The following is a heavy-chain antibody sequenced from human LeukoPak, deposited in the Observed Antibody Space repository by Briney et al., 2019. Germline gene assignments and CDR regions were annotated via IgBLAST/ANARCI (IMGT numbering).Heavy chain of an antibody. V-gene: IGHV1-69*13. CDR3: AVRDSGSFYWFDP. Sequence: SVKVSCKASGGTFSSYAISWLRQAPGQGLEWMGGIIPIFGTANYAQKFQGRVTITADESTSTAYMELSSLRSEDTAVYYCAVRDSGSFYWFDPWGQGTLVTVSS. CDR1: GGTFSSYA. J-gene: IGHJ5*02. CDR2: IIPIFGTA. D-gene: IGHD1-26*01.